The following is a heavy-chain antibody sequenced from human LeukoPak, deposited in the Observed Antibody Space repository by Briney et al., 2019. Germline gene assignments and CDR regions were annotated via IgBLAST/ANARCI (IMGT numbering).Heavy chain of an antibody. CDR1: GFTFDDYG. J-gene: IGHJ4*02. CDR3: ARDSFRGSYSDY. D-gene: IGHD1-26*01. CDR2: ISSSGSTI. Sequence: GGSLRLSCAASGFTFDDYGMSWVRHAPGKGLEWVSYISSSGSTIYHADSVKGRFTISRDNAKNSLYLQMNSLRAGDTAVYYCARDSFRGSYSDYWGQGTLVTVSS. V-gene: IGHV3-48*03.